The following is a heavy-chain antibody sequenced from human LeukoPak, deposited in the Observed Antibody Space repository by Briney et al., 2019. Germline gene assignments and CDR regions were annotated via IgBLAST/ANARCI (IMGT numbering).Heavy chain of an antibody. V-gene: IGHV3-23*01. CDR2: ISGSGGST. D-gene: IGHD3-22*01. CDR1: GFTFSSYA. CDR3: AKDGDSSGYYPLYFAY. J-gene: IGHJ4*02. Sequence: GGSLRPSCAASGFTFSSYAMSWVRQAPGKGLEWVSAISGSGGSTYYADSVKGRFTISRDNSKNTLYLQMNSLRAEDTAVYYCAKDGDSSGYYPLYFAYWGQGTLVTVSS.